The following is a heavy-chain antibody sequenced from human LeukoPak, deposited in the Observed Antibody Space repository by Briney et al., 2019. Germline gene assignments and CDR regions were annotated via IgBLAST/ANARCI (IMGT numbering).Heavy chain of an antibody. V-gene: IGHV3-9*01. D-gene: IGHD6-19*01. CDR1: GNYW. J-gene: IGHJ4*02. CDR3: AKDMGIAVAGNFDY. CDR2: ISWNSGSI. Sequence: GGSLRLSCAASGNYWMHWVRQAPGKGLEWVSGISWNSGSIGYADSVKGRFTISRDNAKNSLYLQMNSLRAEDTALYYCAKDMGIAVAGNFDYWGQGTLVSVSS.